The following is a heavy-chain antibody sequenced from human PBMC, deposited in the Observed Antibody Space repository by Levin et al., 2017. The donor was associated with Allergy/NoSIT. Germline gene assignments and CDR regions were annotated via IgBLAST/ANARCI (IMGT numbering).Heavy chain of an antibody. CDR2: IKMNTDGGTT. CDR3: STVPWFLWAV. Sequence: PGGSLRLSCAAFGFTFINAWMSCVRQAPGKGLEWVGRIKMNTDGGTTDCAAPVKGRFTISRHDSKKTLYLQMNSLKTEDTAVYYCSTVPWFLWAVWGKGTTVTVSS. V-gene: IGHV3-15*01. D-gene: IGHD3-3*01. J-gene: IGHJ6*04. CDR1: GFTFINAW.